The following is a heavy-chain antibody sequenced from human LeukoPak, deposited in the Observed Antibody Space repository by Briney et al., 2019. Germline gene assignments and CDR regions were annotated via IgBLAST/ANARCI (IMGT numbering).Heavy chain of an antibody. Sequence: GESLRLSCAAAGFTFSSYAMSWVRQAPGKGLEWVSAISGSGGSTYYADSVKGRFTISRDNSKNTLYLQMNSLRAEDTAVYYCAKYYGAYAYYYYMHVWAKGTTVTVSS. CDR2: ISGSGGST. CDR1: GFTFSSYA. CDR3: AKYYGAYAYYYYMHV. V-gene: IGHV3-23*01. J-gene: IGHJ6*03. D-gene: IGHD4-17*01.